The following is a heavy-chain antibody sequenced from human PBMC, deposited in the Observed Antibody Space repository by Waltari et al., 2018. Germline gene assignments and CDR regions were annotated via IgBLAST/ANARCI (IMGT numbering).Heavy chain of an antibody. CDR1: XXRGMS. D-gene: IGHD6-13*01. V-gene: IGHV2-70*01. CDR3: ARVDSXXWDAFDI. Sequence: XXRGMSLSWIRQPPGKALEWLALIDWNSDKYYSTSLKPRLTXSKDTSKKHVXLTMTNMXXADTAXYYCARVDSXXWDAFDIXGQGTMVSVXS. CDR2: IDWNSDK. J-gene: IGHJ3*02.